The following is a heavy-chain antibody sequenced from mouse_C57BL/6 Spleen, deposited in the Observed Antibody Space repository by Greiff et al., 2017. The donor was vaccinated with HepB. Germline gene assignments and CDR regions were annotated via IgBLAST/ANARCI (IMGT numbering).Heavy chain of an antibody. CDR3: ARELPYYAMDY. J-gene: IGHJ4*01. D-gene: IGHD5-5*01. Sequence: EVMLVESGGGLVKPGGSLKLSCAASGFTFSSYAMSWVRQTPEKRLEWVATISDGGSYTYYPDNVKGRFTISRDNAKNNLYLQMSHLKSEDTAMYYCARELPYYAMDYWGQGTSVTVSS. CDR1: GFTFSSYA. V-gene: IGHV5-4*01. CDR2: ISDGGSYT.